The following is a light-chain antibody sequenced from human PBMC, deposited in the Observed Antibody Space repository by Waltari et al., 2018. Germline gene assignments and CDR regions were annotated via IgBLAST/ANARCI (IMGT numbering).Light chain of an antibody. CDR2: DAS. CDR1: EAINKW. CDR3: QQYNRFSP. J-gene: IGKJ1*01. Sequence: DTQLSQFPSTLAASVGDRVTITCRAREAINKWLAWYQQKPGKAPKVLIYDASTLQSEVPSRFSGSGSGTEFTLTIDSLQPDDFATYYCQQYNRFSPFGQGTNVEVK. V-gene: IGKV1-5*01.